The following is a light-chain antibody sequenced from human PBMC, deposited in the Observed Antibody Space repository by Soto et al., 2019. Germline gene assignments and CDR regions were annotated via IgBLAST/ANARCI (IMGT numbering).Light chain of an antibody. V-gene: IGLV1-40*01. CDR2: G. J-gene: IGLJ3*02. Sequence: QSVLTQPPSVSGAPGQRVTISCTGSSSNIGAGYPVHWYQQLPGTAPKLLVAGNRPSGVPDRFSVSKSGASASLAITGLQAEDGVDYYCQSYDSSLSRRGVFGGGTKLPAL. CDR1: SSNIGAGYP. CDR3: QSYDSSLSRRGV.